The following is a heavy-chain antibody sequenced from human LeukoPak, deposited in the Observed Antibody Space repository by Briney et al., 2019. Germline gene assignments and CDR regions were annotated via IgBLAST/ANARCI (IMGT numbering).Heavy chain of an antibody. J-gene: IGHJ1*01. D-gene: IGHD1-26*01. CDR1: GGSFSGYY. CDR2: INHSGST. V-gene: IGHV4-34*01. Sequence: SETLSLTCAVYGGSFSGYYWSWIRQPPGKGLEWIGEINHSGSTNYNPSLKSRVTISVDTSKNQFSLKLSSVTAADTAVYYCARTIVGAPQYFQHWGVGTLVTVSS. CDR3: ARTIVGAPQYFQH.